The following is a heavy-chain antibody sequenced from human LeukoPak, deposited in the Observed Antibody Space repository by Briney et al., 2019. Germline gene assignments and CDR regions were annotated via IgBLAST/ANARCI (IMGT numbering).Heavy chain of an antibody. J-gene: IGHJ4*02. CDR3: ARDRLAVAGNY. CDR2: ISGSGGTT. Sequence: GGSLRLSCAASGFTSSSFAMTWVRQAPGKGLDWVSGISGSGGTTYYADSVKGRFTISRDNSKNTLYLQMNSLRVEDTALYYCARDRLAVAGNYWGQGTLVTVSS. CDR1: GFTSSSFA. V-gene: IGHV3-23*01. D-gene: IGHD6-19*01.